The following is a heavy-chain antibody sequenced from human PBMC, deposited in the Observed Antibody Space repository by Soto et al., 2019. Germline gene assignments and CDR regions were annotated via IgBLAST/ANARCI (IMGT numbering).Heavy chain of an antibody. Sequence: LRLSCAASGFTFSSYGMHWVRQAPGKGLEWVAVISYDGSNKYYADSVKGRFTISRDNSKNTLYLQMNSLRAEDTAVYYCAKSVYSSGLSGYWGQGTLVTVSS. V-gene: IGHV3-30*18. CDR1: GFTFSSYG. CDR2: ISYDGSNK. J-gene: IGHJ4*02. CDR3: AKSVYSSGLSGY. D-gene: IGHD6-19*01.